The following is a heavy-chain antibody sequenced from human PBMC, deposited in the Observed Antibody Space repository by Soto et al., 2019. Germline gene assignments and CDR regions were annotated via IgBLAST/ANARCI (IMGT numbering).Heavy chain of an antibody. Sequence: SETLSLTCTVSDDSSSNYKWSWIRQPPGRRLEWIGYIDSNGGTSYNPSLQSRVTISIDTSTKQFFLKLSSVTAADTAVYYCARIYDYVWGSSEGAFDIWGQGTMVTVSS. J-gene: IGHJ3*02. CDR3: ARIYDYVWGSSEGAFDI. CDR2: IDSNGGT. V-gene: IGHV4-59*12. D-gene: IGHD3-16*01. CDR1: DDSSSNYK.